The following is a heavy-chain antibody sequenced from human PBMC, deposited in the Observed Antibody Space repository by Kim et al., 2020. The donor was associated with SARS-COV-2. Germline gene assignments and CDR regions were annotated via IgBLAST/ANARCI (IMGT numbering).Heavy chain of an antibody. D-gene: IGHD2-21*01. V-gene: IGHV3-48*02. J-gene: IGHJ4*02. Sequence: GGSLRLSCAASGFTFSSYSMNWVRQAPGKGLEWVSYISSSGSTIYYADSVKGRFTISRDNAKNSLYLQMNSLRDEDTAVYYCARDYKYGGNSRDFDYWGQGTLVTVFS. CDR1: GFTFSSYS. CDR2: ISSSGSTI. CDR3: ARDYKYGGNSRDFDY.